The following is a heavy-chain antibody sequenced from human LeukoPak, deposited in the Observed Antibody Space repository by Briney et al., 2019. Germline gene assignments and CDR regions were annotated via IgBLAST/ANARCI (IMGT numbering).Heavy chain of an antibody. J-gene: IGHJ4*02. CDR3: ARDRGYYYDDSTEGFDY. CDR2: IKQDGSER. V-gene: IGHV3-7*01. CDR1: GFTISGYW. D-gene: IGHD3-22*01. Sequence: AGTLRLSCAASGFTISGYWMSWVCQAPGKGQEWVANIKQDGSERYYVDSLISRFTIFRDNAKNSLYLQMNSLRAEDTAVYYCARDRGYYYDDSTEGFDYWGQGTLVTVSS.